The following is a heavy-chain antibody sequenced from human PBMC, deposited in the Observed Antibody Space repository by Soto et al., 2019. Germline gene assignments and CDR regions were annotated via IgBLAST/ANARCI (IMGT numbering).Heavy chain of an antibody. CDR3: AREPGGYCSSTSCSALYYYYGMDV. CDR1: GFTFSSYA. J-gene: IGHJ6*02. V-gene: IGHV3-30-3*01. CDR2: ISYDGSNK. Sequence: GGSLRLSCAASGFTFSSYAMHWVRQAPGKGLEWVAVISYDGSNKYYADSVKGRFTISRDNSKNTLYLQMNSLRAEDTAVYYCAREPGGYCSSTSCSALYYYYGMDVWGQGTTVTVSS. D-gene: IGHD2-2*01.